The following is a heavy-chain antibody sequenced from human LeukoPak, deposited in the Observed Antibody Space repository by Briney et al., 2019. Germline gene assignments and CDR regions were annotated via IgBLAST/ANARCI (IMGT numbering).Heavy chain of an antibody. Sequence: PSETLSLTCTVSGGSISSSSYYWGWIRPPPGKGLEWIGSIYYSGSTYYNPSLKSRVTISVDTSKNQFSLKLSSVTAADTAVYYCARGGQSSSWFLGAGTGAAFDYWGQGTLVTVSS. D-gene: IGHD6-13*01. J-gene: IGHJ4*02. CDR1: GGSISSSSYY. V-gene: IGHV4-39*07. CDR3: ARGGQSSSWFLGAGTGAAFDY. CDR2: IYYSGST.